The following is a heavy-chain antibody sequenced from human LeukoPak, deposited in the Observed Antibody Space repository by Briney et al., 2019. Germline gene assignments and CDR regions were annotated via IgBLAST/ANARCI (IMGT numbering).Heavy chain of an antibody. J-gene: IGHJ5*02. CDR3: ARWSGATSFDP. CDR1: GYTFTGYY. Sequence: ASVKVSIKASGYTFTGYYMHWLRQPTGQGLEWMGWINPNSGGTNYAQKFQGRVTMTRDTSISTAYMELSRLRSDDTAVYYCARWSGATSFDPWGQGTLVTVSS. CDR2: INPNSGGT. V-gene: IGHV1-2*02. D-gene: IGHD1-26*01.